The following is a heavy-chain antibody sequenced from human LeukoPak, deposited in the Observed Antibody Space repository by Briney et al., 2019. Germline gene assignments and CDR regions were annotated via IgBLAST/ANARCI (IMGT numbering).Heavy chain of an antibody. CDR1: GFTFDDYA. J-gene: IGHJ3*02. CDR2: ISGDGSAT. V-gene: IGHV3-43*02. CDR3: AKDWAVTPRRGDAFDI. Sequence: PGGPLRLSCAASGFTFDDYAMHWVRQAPGKGLEWVSLISGDGSATYYADSVKGRFTISRDNSKNSLYVQMNSLRTEDPALYYCAKDWAVTPRRGDAFDIWGQGTMVTVSS. D-gene: IGHD4-17*01.